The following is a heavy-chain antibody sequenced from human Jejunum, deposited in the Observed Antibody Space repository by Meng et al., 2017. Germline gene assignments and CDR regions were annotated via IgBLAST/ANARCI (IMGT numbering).Heavy chain of an antibody. CDR1: GFTISNYG. CDR3: ARDLSVGSFDY. Sequence: GESLKISCAASGFTISNYGMHWVRQAPGKGLEWVAGVYSDGSKKVYADSVKGRFTISRDFSKNTLYLQMNSLTAEDTAVYYCARDLSVGSFDYGDQGTLVTVSS. CDR2: VYSDGSKK. V-gene: IGHV3-33*01. D-gene: IGHD2-15*01. J-gene: IGHJ4*02.